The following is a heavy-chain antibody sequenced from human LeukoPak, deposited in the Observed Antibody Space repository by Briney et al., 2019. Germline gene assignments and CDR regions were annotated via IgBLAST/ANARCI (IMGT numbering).Heavy chain of an antibody. CDR2: IKQDGSEK. Sequence: PGGSLRLSCAASGFTFSSYWMSWVRQAPGKGLEWVANIKQDGSEKYYVDSVKGRVTISRDNAKNSLYLQMNSLRAEDTAVYYCARVSPNTVTTPQYFDYWGQGTLVTVSS. V-gene: IGHV3-7*01. D-gene: IGHD4-17*01. CDR1: GFTFSSYW. J-gene: IGHJ4*02. CDR3: ARVSPNTVTTPQYFDY.